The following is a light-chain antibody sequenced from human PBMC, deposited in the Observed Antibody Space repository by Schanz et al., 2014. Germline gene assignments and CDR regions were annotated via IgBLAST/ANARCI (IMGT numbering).Light chain of an antibody. J-gene: IGLJ2*01. CDR2: SDS. CDR3: ASWDDSLRGHV. Sequence: QSVLTQPPSASGTPGQRVTISCSGSNSNIGSNLVTWYQQLPGTAPKLLIYSDSQRPSGVPDRFSASKSGTSASLAISGLRSEDEADYYCASWDDSLRGHVFGGGTKLTVL. CDR1: NSNIGSNL. V-gene: IGLV1-47*02.